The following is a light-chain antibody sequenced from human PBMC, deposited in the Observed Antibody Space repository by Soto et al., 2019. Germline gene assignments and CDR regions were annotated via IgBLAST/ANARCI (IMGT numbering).Light chain of an antibody. CDR3: QTWGTGIQV. CDR1: SGHSSYA. Sequence: QPVLTQSPSASASLGASVKLTCTLSSGHSSYAIAWHQQQPEKGPRYLMKLNSDGSQSKGDGLPHRFSGSSSGAERYLTISSLQSEDDSDYFCQTWGTGIQVFGGGTKLTVL. J-gene: IGLJ2*01. CDR2: LNSDGSQ. V-gene: IGLV4-69*01.